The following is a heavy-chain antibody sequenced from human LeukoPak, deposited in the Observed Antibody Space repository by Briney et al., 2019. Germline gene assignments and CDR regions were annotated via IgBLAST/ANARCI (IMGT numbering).Heavy chain of an antibody. Sequence: GGSLRLSCAASGFTFSSYAMHWVRQAPGKGLEWVAVISYDGSNKYYADSVKGRFTISRDNSKNTLYLQMNSLRAEDTAVYYCARAGGYYYGSGTNDYWGQGTLVTVSS. CDR1: GFTFSSYA. CDR3: ARAGGYYYGSGTNDY. CDR2: ISYDGSNK. V-gene: IGHV3-30*04. D-gene: IGHD3-10*01. J-gene: IGHJ4*02.